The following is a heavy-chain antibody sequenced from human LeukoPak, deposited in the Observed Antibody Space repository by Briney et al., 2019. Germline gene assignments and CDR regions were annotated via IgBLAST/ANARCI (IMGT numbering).Heavy chain of an antibody. V-gene: IGHV4-61*01. D-gene: IGHD6-19*01. J-gene: IGHJ4*02. CDR3: ARAGDSSGWYFGY. CDR2: IYYSGST. CDR1: GGSVSSGSYY. Sequence: SETLSLTCTVSGGSVSSGSYYCSWIRQPPGKGLEWIGYIYYSGSTNYNPSLKSRVTISVDTSKNQFSLKLSSVTAADTAVYYCARAGDSSGWYFGYWGQGTLVAVSS.